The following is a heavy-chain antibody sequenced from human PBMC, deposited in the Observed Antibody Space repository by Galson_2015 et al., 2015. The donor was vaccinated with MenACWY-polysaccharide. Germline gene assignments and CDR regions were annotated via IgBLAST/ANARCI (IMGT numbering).Heavy chain of an antibody. CDR2: ISGSGSPI. CDR1: GFTFSSYE. D-gene: IGHD3-10*01. CDR3: ARDRGSGTYFDS. Sequence: SLRLSCAASGFTFSSYEMDWVRQAPGKGLEWVSYISGSGSPIYYADSVKGRFTISRDNAKNLLFLQMNSLRADDTALYYCARDRGSGTYFDSWGQGTLVTVSS. J-gene: IGHJ4*02. V-gene: IGHV3-48*03.